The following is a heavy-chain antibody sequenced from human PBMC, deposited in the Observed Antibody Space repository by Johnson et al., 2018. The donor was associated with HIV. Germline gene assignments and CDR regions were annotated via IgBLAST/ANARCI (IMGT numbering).Heavy chain of an antibody. CDR1: GFTFSSYG. D-gene: IGHD5-12*01. CDR2: ISYDGSNK. Sequence: QVQLVESGGGVVQPGRSLRLSCAASGFTFSSYGMHWVRQAPGKGLEWVAVISYDGSNKYYADSVKGRFTISRDNSKNTRCLQMNSLRAEDTAVYYCARDRRLADAFDIWGQGTMVTVSS. CDR3: ARDRRLADAFDI. V-gene: IGHV3-30*03. J-gene: IGHJ3*02.